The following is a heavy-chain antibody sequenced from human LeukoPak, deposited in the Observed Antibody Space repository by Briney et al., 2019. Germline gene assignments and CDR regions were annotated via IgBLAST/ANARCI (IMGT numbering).Heavy chain of an antibody. J-gene: IGHJ6*03. Sequence: SETLSLTCTVSGGSISSYYWSWLRQPPGKGLEWIGYIYYSGSTNYNPSLKSRVTISVDTSKNQFSLKLSSVTAADTAVYYCARGSDYYGSGSYSLLLHGYYYYMDVWGKGTTVTISS. CDR3: ARGSDYYGSGSYSLLLHGYYYYMDV. CDR2: IYYSGST. CDR1: GGSISSYY. V-gene: IGHV4-59*01. D-gene: IGHD3-10*01.